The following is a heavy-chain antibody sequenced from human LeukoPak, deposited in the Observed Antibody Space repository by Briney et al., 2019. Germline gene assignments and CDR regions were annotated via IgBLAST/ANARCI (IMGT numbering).Heavy chain of an antibody. J-gene: IGHJ6*03. CDR2: VWYDGSEK. CDR3: AKGSFYCTSSTCPQYYYYMDV. CDR1: GFTFTRYG. Sequence: GGALRLSCAASGFTFTRYGMHWVRQVPGTGLEWVAFVWYDGSEKYYADSVKGRFTISRDDSRNTVFLQMNSLTAEDTAVYYCAKGSFYCTSSTCPQYYYYMDVWGTGTTVTVSS. V-gene: IGHV3-30*02. D-gene: IGHD2/OR15-2a*01.